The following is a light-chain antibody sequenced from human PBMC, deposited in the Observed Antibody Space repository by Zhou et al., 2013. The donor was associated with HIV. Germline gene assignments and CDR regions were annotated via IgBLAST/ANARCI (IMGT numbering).Light chain of an antibody. CDR2: AAS. Sequence: DIQMTQSPSSLSASVGDRVTITCRASQSISSYLNWYQQKPGKAPKLLIYAASSLESAVPSRFSGSGSGTDFTLTISSLQPEDFATYYCQQFNSYPLTFGGGTKVEIK. CDR1: QSISSY. CDR3: QQFNSYPLT. V-gene: IGKV1-39*01. J-gene: IGKJ4*01.